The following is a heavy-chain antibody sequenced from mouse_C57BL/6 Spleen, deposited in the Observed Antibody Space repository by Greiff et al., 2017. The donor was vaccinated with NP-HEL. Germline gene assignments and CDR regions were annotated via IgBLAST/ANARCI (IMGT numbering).Heavy chain of an antibody. V-gene: IGHV5-16*01. CDR1: GFTFSDYY. J-gene: IGHJ2*01. Sequence: DVQLVESEGGLVQPGSSMKLSCTASGFTFSDYYMAWVRQVPEKGLEWVANINYDGSSTYYLDSLKSRFIISRDNAKNILYLQMSSLKSEDTATYYCARDNYYVSSSFDYWGQGTTLTVSS. D-gene: IGHD1-1*01. CDR3: ARDNYYVSSSFDY. CDR2: INYDGSST.